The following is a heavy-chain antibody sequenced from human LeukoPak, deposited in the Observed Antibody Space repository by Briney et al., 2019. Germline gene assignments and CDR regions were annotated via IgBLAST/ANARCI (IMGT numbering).Heavy chain of an antibody. CDR1: GYSFTSYW. D-gene: IGHD5-18*01. Sequence: GESLKISCKGSGYSFTSYWISWVRQMPGKGLEWMGRIDPSDSYTNYGPSFQGHVTISADKSISTAYLQWSSLKASDTAMYYCARHFGSSYGPFLWGQGTLVTVSS. V-gene: IGHV5-10-1*01. CDR3: ARHFGSSYGPFL. J-gene: IGHJ4*02. CDR2: IDPSDSYT.